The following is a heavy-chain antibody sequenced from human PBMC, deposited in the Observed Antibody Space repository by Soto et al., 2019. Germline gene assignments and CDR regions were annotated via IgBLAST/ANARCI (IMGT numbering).Heavy chain of an antibody. CDR3: AKTPRGYCSSTSCYLVPWFDP. CDR1: GYTFTSYD. CDR2: MNPNSGNT. J-gene: IGHJ5*02. Sequence: ASVKVSCKASGYTFTSYDINWVRQATGQGLEWMGWMNPNSGNTGYAQKFQGRVTMTRNTSISTAYMELSSLRSEDTAGYYCAKTPRGYCSSTSCYLVPWFDPWGQGTLVTVSS. V-gene: IGHV1-8*01. D-gene: IGHD2-2*01.